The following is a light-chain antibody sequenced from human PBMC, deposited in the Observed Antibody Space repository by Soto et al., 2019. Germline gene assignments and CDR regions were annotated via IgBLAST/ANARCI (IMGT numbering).Light chain of an antibody. CDR3: SSYTISNTLPFV. V-gene: IGLV1-40*01. CDR2: GNN. J-gene: IGLJ1*01. Sequence: QAVVMQPPSVSGAPGQRVTISCTGSSSNIGAGYDVHWYQQIPGTAPKLLIFGNNNRPSGVPGRFSGSKSGTSASLAITGLQAEDEADYYCSSYTISNTLPFVFGTGTKLTVL. CDR1: SSNIGAGYD.